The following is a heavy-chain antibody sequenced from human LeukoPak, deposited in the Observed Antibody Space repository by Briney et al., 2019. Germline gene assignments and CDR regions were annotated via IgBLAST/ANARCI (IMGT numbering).Heavy chain of an antibody. CDR2: IRSKAYGGTT. Sequence: GGSLRLSCTASGFTLGDHAMSWVRQAPGKGLEWVGFIRSKAYGGTTEYAASVKGRFIIARDDSKSIAYLQMSSLKTEDTAVYYCSRGPIQLWPYSGMDVWGQGTTVIVSS. V-gene: IGHV3-49*04. D-gene: IGHD5-18*01. CDR1: GFTLGDHA. CDR3: SRGPIQLWPYSGMDV. J-gene: IGHJ6*02.